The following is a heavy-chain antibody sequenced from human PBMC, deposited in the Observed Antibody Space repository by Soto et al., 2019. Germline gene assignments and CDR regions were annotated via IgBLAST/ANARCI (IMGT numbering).Heavy chain of an antibody. D-gene: IGHD3-10*01. CDR1: GFTFSSYA. Sequence: PGVSLRLSCAASGFTFSSYAMSWVCQAQGKGLEWVSAISGSGGSTYYADSVKGRFTISRDNSKNTLYLQMNSLRAEDTAVYYCAPPGRLLWFGDSPAHFDYWGQGTLVTVSS. CDR2: ISGSGGST. J-gene: IGHJ4*02. CDR3: APPGRLLWFGDSPAHFDY. V-gene: IGHV3-23*01.